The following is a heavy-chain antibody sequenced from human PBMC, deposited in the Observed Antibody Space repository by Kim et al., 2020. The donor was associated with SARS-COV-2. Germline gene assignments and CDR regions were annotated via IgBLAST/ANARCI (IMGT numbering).Heavy chain of an antibody. CDR1: GYTFTSYG. D-gene: IGHD3-10*01. CDR3: ARDLFRAAYGSGSYYGAPPDY. Sequence: ASVKVSCKASGYTFTSYGISWVRQAPGQGLEWMGWISAYNGNTNYAQKLQGRVTMTTDTSTSTAYMELRSLRSDDTAVYYCARDLFRAAYGSGSYYGAPPDYWGQGTLVTVSS. CDR2: ISAYNGNT. V-gene: IGHV1-18*04. J-gene: IGHJ4*02.